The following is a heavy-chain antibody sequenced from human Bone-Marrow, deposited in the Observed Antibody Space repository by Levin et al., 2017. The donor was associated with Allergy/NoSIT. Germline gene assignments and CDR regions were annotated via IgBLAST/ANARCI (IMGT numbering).Heavy chain of an antibody. V-gene: IGHV3-49*04. D-gene: IGHD7-27*01. J-gene: IGHJ6*02. Sequence: QPGGSLRLSCIAAGFTFGDYAVSWVRQAPGKGLQWVGFIRSNTFGGTTEYAASVKDRFTISRDDSKSIAYLQMNSLKTEDTAVYYCARDRELGNTDYYYYAMDVWGQGTTVTVSS. CDR1: GFTFGDYA. CDR3: ARDRELGNTDYYYYAMDV. CDR2: IRSNTFGGTT.